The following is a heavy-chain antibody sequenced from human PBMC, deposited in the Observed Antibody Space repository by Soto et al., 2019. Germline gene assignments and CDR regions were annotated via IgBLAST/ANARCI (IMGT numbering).Heavy chain of an antibody. J-gene: IGHJ4*02. Sequence: QVQLQESGPGLVKPSETLSLTCNVSGDSINGYYWSWIRQPPGKGLEWIGCIYSSGSTKYSPSLRSRVSMXXXXXKXXXXXXXXXXXXXXXXXYYCARARYYGAKNDFWGQGTLVTVSS. V-gene: IGHV4-4*08. CDR3: ARARYYGAKNDF. CDR2: IYSSGST. CDR1: GDSINGYY. D-gene: IGHD3-22*01.